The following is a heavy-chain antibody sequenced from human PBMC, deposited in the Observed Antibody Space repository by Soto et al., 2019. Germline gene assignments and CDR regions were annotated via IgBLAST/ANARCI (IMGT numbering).Heavy chain of an antibody. CDR3: AREDHRHNWFDP. CDR2: IYHSGST. Sequence: SETLSLTCAVSGGSISSGGYSWSWIRQPPGKGLEWIGYIYHSGSTYYNPSLKSRVTISVDRSKNQFSLKLSSVTAADTAVYYCAREDHRHNWFDPWGQGTLVTVSS. CDR1: GGSISSGGYS. J-gene: IGHJ5*02. V-gene: IGHV4-30-2*01.